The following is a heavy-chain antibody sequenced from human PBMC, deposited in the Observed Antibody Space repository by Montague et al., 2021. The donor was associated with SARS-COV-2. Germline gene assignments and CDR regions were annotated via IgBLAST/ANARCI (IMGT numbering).Heavy chain of an antibody. J-gene: IGHJ6*02. CDR2: ITQNGREK. V-gene: IGHV3-7*03. Sequence: SLRLSCAASGFTFSSYWMTWVRQAPGKGLEWVANITQNGREKYYLDSVKGRFTISRDNAKNSLYLQMNSLRAEDTAVYYCARESVWGGYYTTYSGMDAWGQGTTVTVSS. CDR3: ARESVWGGYYTTYSGMDA. CDR1: GFTFSSYW. D-gene: IGHD3-3*01.